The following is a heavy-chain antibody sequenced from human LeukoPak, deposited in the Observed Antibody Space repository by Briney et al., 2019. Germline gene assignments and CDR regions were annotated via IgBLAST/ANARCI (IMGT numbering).Heavy chain of an antibody. CDR2: INLSGRT. Sequence: SETLSLTCAVYGGSFSGYYWSWIRQPPGKGVEWIGEINLSGRTNYNPSRKSQGTIAVDTSKNQFSLKLSSVTAADTAVYYWARGRDSILRVGWPRHYFDYWGQGTLVTVSS. CDR3: ARGRDSILRVGWPRHYFDY. V-gene: IGHV4-34*01. CDR1: GGSFSGYY. J-gene: IGHJ4*02. D-gene: IGHD3-3*02.